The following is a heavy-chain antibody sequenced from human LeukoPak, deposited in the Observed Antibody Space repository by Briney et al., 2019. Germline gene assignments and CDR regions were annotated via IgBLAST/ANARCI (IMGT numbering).Heavy chain of an antibody. Sequence: GGSLRLSCAASGFTFSSYSMNWVRQAPGKGLEGVSSISSSSSYIYYADSVKGRFTISRDNAKNSLYLQMNSLRAEDTAVYYCARDHGYSYGRYYFDYWGQGTLVTVSS. CDR3: ARDHGYSYGRYYFDY. V-gene: IGHV3-21*01. CDR1: GFTFSSYS. D-gene: IGHD5-18*01. CDR2: ISSSSSYI. J-gene: IGHJ4*02.